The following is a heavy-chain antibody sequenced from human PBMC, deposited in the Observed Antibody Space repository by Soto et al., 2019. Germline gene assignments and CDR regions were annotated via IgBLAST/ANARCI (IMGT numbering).Heavy chain of an antibody. CDR3: ARDGTPGGGARYCSGGSCYNWFVP. CDR2: INSDGSST. CDR1: GFTFSSYW. D-gene: IGHD2-15*01. Sequence: PGCSLRLSCAASGFTFSSYWMHWFRQAPGKGLVWVSRINSDGSSTSYADSVKGRFTISRDNAKNTLYLQMNSLRAEDTAVYYCARDGTPGGGARYCSGGSCYNWFVPWCPAPRVTVAS. V-gene: IGHV3-74*01. J-gene: IGHJ5*02.